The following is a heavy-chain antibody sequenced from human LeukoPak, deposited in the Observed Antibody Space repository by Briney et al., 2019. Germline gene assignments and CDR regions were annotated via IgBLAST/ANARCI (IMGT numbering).Heavy chain of an antibody. CDR3: ARDGDFWSGYSYAFDI. J-gene: IGHJ3*02. Sequence: GGSLRLSCAASGFTFRIYAMSWVRQAPGKGLGWVSAISASGDATYYAESVKGRFTISRDNSENTLYLQADSLSAEDTAVYYCARDGDFWSGYSYAFDIWGQGTMVTVSS. CDR2: ISASGDAT. D-gene: IGHD3-3*01. CDR1: GFTFRIYA. V-gene: IGHV3-23*01.